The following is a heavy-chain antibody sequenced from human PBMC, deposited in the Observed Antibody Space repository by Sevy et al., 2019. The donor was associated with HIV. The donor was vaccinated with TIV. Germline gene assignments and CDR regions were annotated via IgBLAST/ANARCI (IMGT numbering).Heavy chain of an antibody. D-gene: IGHD5-12*01. CDR1: GYTFTDYY. J-gene: IGHJ6*02. V-gene: IGHV1-2*06. Sequence: ASVKVSCKASGYTFTDYYMHWVRQAPGQGLEWMGRINPNSGDTNFVQKFQGRVTMTRDTSISTAYMELSRLTSDDTAVYYCARDPVAPNPAGMDDWGQGTTVTVSS. CDR3: ARDPVAPNPAGMDD. CDR2: INPNSGDT.